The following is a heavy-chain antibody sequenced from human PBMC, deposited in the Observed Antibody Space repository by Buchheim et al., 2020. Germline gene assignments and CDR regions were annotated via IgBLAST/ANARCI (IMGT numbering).Heavy chain of an antibody. D-gene: IGHD3-3*01. J-gene: IGHJ6*02. Sequence: EVQLVESGGGLVQPGGSLRLSCAASGFTFSSCEMSWVRQAPGKGLEWVSYISSSGSTIYYADSVKGRFTISRDNAKNSLYLQMNSLRAEDTAVYYCARDLGDYDFWSGSPRYYYYGMDVWGQGTT. CDR2: ISSSGSTI. V-gene: IGHV3-48*03. CDR1: GFTFSSCE. CDR3: ARDLGDYDFWSGSPRYYYYGMDV.